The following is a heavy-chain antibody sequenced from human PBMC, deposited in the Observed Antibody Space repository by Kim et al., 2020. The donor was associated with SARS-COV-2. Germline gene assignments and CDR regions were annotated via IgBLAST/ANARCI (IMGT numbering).Heavy chain of an antibody. CDR1: GYTFTGYY. CDR2: INPNSGGT. CDR3: AREPGITMIVVVTRNDAFDI. Sequence: ASVKVSCKASGYTFTGYYMRWVRQAPGQGLEWMGWINPNSGGTNYAQKFQGRVTMTRDTSISTAYMELSRLRSDDTAVYYCAREPGITMIVVVTRNDAFDIWGQGTMVTVSS. V-gene: IGHV1-2*02. J-gene: IGHJ3*02. D-gene: IGHD3-22*01.